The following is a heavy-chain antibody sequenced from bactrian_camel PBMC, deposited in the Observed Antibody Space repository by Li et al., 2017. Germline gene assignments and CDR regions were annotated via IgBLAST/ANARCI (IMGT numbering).Heavy chain of an antibody. Sequence: HVQLVESGGGSVQAGGSLSLSCTASRRMYCMAWFRQAPGKEREEVARITSGGTTSYRDAVKGRLIISIDNAKNEFYLQMNNLKPDDTAMYYCAVGPIEGTDISVRSCTFNDWGQGTQVTVS. V-gene: IGHV3S53*01. CDR3: AVGPIEGTDISVRSCTFND. J-gene: IGHJ4*01. CDR2: ITSGGTT. D-gene: IGHD7*01. CDR1: RRMYC.